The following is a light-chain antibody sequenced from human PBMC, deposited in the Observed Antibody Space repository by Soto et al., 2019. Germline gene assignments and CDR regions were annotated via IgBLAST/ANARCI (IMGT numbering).Light chain of an antibody. CDR1: QSVSSSF. Sequence: EIVLTQSPGNLSLSPGERATLSCRASQSVSSSFLAWYQQKPGQAPRLLIYGASGRATGIPDRFSGSGSGTDFTLTISRLEPEDFAVYYCQKYGDSPYTFGQGNRLEIK. CDR2: GAS. CDR3: QKYGDSPYT. J-gene: IGKJ2*01. V-gene: IGKV3-20*01.